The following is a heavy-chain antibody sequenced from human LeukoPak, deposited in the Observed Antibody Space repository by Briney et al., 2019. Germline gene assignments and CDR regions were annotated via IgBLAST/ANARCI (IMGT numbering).Heavy chain of an antibody. CDR3: ARVRYYYNSFEAFDI. Sequence: SVKVSCKASGGTFSSYAISWVRQAPGQGLEWMGGIIPIFGTANYAQKFQGRATITADESTSTAYMELSSLRSEDTAVYYCARVRYYYNSFEAFDIWGQGTMVTVSS. D-gene: IGHD3-10*01. CDR1: GGTFSSYA. V-gene: IGHV1-69*13. CDR2: IIPIFGTA. J-gene: IGHJ3*02.